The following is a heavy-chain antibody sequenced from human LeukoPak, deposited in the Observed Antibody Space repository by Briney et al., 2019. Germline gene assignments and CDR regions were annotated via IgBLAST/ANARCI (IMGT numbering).Heavy chain of an antibody. V-gene: IGHV3-30*02. CDR3: ARVYPPGTYYYDSSGYSNDY. CDR2: IRYDGSNK. D-gene: IGHD3-22*01. CDR1: GFTFSSYG. J-gene: IGHJ4*02. Sequence: PGGSLRLSCAASGFTFSSYGMHWVRQAPGKGLEWVAFIRYDGSNKYYADSVKGRFTISRDNSKNTLYVQMNSLRAEDTAVYYCARVYPPGTYYYDSSGYSNDYWGQGTLVTVSS.